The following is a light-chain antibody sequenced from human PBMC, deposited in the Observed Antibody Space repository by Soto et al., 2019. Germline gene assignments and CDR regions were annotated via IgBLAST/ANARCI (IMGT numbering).Light chain of an antibody. V-gene: IGKV1-39*01. J-gene: IGKJ1*01. CDR2: AAS. Sequence: DIQMTQSPSSLSASVGDRVTITCRASQGISTYLNWYHQKPGKAPKLLIYAASNLQSGVPSTFSGSGSGTDFTLTISSLQPEDFATYYCQQSHSIPWTFGQGTKVDIK. CDR1: QGISTY. CDR3: QQSHSIPWT.